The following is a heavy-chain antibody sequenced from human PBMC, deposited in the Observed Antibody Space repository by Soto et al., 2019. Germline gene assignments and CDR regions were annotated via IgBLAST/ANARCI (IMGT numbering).Heavy chain of an antibody. V-gene: IGHV3-23*01. Sequence: EVELLESGGGLVQPGGSLRLSCAAFGFTFSSYAMNWVRQAPGKGLEWVSGLSKSGESTYYADSVKGRFTISRDNSKDTLYLQMNSLRAEDTAVYYCAKDTRLDYWGQGTLVTVSS. CDR1: GFTFSSYA. CDR3: AKDTRLDY. CDR2: LSKSGEST. J-gene: IGHJ4*02.